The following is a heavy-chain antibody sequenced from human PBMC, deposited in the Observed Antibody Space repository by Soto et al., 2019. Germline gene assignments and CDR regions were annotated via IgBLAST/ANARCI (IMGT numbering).Heavy chain of an antibody. J-gene: IGHJ5*02. CDR2: ISAYDGKT. V-gene: IGHV1-18*01. CDR3: ARDPHEFWTSYWFDP. Sequence: GASVKVSRKTSGYTFNTYVINWVRQAPGQGLELMGWISAYDGKTTYAEKFQGRVTLTTDTSTSTAYMELRSLRSDDTAIYYCARDPHEFWTSYWFDPWGQGTPVTVSS. CDR1: GYTFNTYV. D-gene: IGHD3-3*01.